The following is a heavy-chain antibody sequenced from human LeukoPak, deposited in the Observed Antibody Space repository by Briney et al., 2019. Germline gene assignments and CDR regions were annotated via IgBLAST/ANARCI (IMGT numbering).Heavy chain of an antibody. CDR3: AKDVGDYGSGSYYSD. CDR2: ISNDGIKK. CDR1: GFTFSSYG. V-gene: IGHV3-30*18. J-gene: IGHJ4*02. D-gene: IGHD3-10*01. Sequence: SGGSLRLSCAASGFTFSSYGMHWVRQAPGKGLEWVAVISNDGIKKYYADSVKGRFTISRDNSKNTLYLQMNSLRVEDTAVYYCAKDVGDYGSGSYYSDWGQGTLVTVYS.